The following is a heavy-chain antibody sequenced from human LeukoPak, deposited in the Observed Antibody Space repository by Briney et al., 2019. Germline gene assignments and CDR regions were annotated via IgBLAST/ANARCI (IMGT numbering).Heavy chain of an antibody. CDR1: GYTFTSYD. CDR3: ARGREGTFDY. D-gene: IGHD1-1*01. Sequence: GTSVKVSCKASGYTFTSYDINWVRQATGQGLEWMGWMNPNSGNTGYAQKFQGRVTMTRNTSISTAYRELSSMRSEDTAGYYCARGREGTFDYWGQGTLVTVSS. CDR2: MNPNSGNT. J-gene: IGHJ4*02. V-gene: IGHV1-8*01.